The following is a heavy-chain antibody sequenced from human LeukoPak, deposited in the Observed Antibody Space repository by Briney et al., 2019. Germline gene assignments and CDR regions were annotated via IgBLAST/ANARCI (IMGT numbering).Heavy chain of an antibody. D-gene: IGHD1-1*01. J-gene: IGHJ6*03. CDR1: GGSLSDYY. CDR3: ASQVRLERRYYYYYMDV. CDR2: INHSGST. V-gene: IGHV4-34*01. Sequence: PSETLSLTCAVYGGSLSDYYWSWIRQPPGKGLEWIGEINHSGSTNYNPSLKSRVTISLDTSKNQISLKLSSVTAADTAVYYCASQVRLERRYYYYYMDVWDKGTTVTVSS.